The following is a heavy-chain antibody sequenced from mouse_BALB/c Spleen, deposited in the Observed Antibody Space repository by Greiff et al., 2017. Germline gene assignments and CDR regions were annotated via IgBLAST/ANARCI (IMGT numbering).Heavy chain of an antibody. Sequence: VQLQESAAELARPGASVKMSCKASGYTFTSYTMHWVKQRPGQGLEWIGYLNPSSGYTEYNQKFKDKTTLTADKSSSTAYMQLSSLTSEDSAVYYCAPYGSTWFAYWGQGTLVTVSA. D-gene: IGHD2-10*02. V-gene: IGHV1-4*02. CDR3: APYGSTWFAY. CDR2: LNPSSGYT. CDR1: GYTFTSYT. J-gene: IGHJ3*01.